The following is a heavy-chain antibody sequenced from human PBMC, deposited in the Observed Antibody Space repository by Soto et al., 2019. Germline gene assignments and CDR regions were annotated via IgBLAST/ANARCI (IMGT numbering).Heavy chain of an antibody. J-gene: IGHJ6*02. CDR1: GFTFSIYW. D-gene: IGHD1-26*01. V-gene: IGHV3-74*01. Sequence: EVQLVESGGGLVQPGGSLRLSCAASGFTFSIYWMHWVRQAPGKGPVWVSRIDNAGSSARYADSVKGRFTISRDNAKNAVYLQMNGLRAEDTAVYYCTRVGGSVSGMDVWGQGPTVTVSS. CDR2: IDNAGSSA. CDR3: TRVGGSVSGMDV.